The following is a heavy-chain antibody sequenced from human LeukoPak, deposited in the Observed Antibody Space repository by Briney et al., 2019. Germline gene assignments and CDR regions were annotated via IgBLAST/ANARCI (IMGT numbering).Heavy chain of an antibody. J-gene: IGHJ4*02. Sequence: GGSLRLSCAASGFTFSSYAMHWVRQAPGKGLEWVAVISYDGSNKYYADSVKGRFTISRDNSKNTLYLQMNSLRAEDTAVYYCARERAMDTAMVTYFDYWGQGTLVTVSS. V-gene: IGHV3-30-3*01. CDR2: ISYDGSNK. CDR3: ARERAMDTAMVTYFDY. D-gene: IGHD5-18*01. CDR1: GFTFSSYA.